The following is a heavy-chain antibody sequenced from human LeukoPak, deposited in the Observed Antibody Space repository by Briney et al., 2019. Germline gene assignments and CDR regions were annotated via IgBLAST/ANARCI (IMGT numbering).Heavy chain of an antibody. J-gene: IGHJ4*02. D-gene: IGHD6-19*01. V-gene: IGHV4-38-2*01. CDR3: ARSQWLVPDFDY. Sequence: PSETLSLTFAVSGYSISSGYYWGWIRQPPGKGLEWIGSIYHSGSTYYNPSLKSRVTISVDTSKNQFSLKLSSVTAADTAVYYCARSQWLVPDFDYWGQGTLVTVSS. CDR1: GYSISSGYY. CDR2: IYHSGST.